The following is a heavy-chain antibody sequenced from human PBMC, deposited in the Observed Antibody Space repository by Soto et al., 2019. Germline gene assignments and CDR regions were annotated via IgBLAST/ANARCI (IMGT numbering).Heavy chain of an antibody. CDR2: MNPNSADT. V-gene: IGHV1-8*01. CDR3: ARGGFLDPLMDV. Sequence: QVQLVQSGAEVRKPGASVKVSCKTSGYCFTSYDMNWVLQVPGQGPEWMGWMNPNSADTGYAQKFQGRMTMSRDMSTRTMYMELSGLTSEDTAVYYCARGGFLDPLMDVWGRGTMVTVSS. CDR1: GYCFTSYD. J-gene: IGHJ6*03.